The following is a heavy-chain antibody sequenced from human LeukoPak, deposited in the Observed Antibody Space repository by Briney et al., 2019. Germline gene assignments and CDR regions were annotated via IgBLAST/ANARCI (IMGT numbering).Heavy chain of an antibody. D-gene: IGHD2-15*01. CDR2: IYYSGST. Sequence: SQTLSLTCTVSGGSISSGGYYWSWIRQLPGKGLEWIGYIYYSGSTYYNPSLKSRVTISVDTSKNQFSLKLSSVTAADTAVYYCARVHSGSCSPWGQGTLVTVSS. J-gene: IGHJ5*02. CDR1: GGSISSGGYY. CDR3: ARVHSGSCSP. V-gene: IGHV4-31*03.